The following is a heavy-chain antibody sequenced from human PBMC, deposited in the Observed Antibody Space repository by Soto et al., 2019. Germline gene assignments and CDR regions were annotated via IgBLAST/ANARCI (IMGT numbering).Heavy chain of an antibody. Sequence: QVQLVQSGAEVKKPGASITVSCKASGYTFTGDYLHWVRQAPGQGLEWMAWINPKSGYTKSAQKFQARVTLTRDTSISTAYMELRSLRSEDTAVYFCARYTGSISLFDSWGQGTLVTVSS. CDR2: INPKSGYT. CDR3: ARYTGSISLFDS. CDR1: GYTFTGDY. D-gene: IGHD1-26*01. J-gene: IGHJ4*02. V-gene: IGHV1-2*02.